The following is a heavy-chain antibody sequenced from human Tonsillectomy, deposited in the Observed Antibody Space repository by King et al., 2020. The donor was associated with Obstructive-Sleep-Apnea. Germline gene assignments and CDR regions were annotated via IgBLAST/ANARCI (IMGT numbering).Heavy chain of an antibody. V-gene: IGHV3-21*01. CDR1: GFTFSSYN. J-gene: IGHJ3*02. CDR2: ISSSGSFI. Sequence: QLVESGGGPVKPGGSLRLSCAASGFTFSSYNMNWVRQAPGKGLEWVSSISSSGSFIYYADSVKGRFTIYRDNAKNSLYLQMNSLRVEDTAVYYCARDGRYCSGGSCPDAFDIWGQGTMVTVSS. D-gene: IGHD2-15*01. CDR3: ARDGRYCSGGSCPDAFDI.